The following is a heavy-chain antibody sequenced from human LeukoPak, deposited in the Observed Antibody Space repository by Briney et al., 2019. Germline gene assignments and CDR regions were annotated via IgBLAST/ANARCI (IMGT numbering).Heavy chain of an antibody. Sequence: SETLSLTCTVSGGSINNFYWSWIRQPPGKGLEWIGYIYYSGNTNYNPSLKSRVTISVDTSKNQFSLQLSSVTTADTAVYYCARDGWSLDYWGHGTLVTVSS. D-gene: IGHD6-19*01. CDR1: GGSINNFY. CDR2: IYYSGNT. J-gene: IGHJ4*01. CDR3: ARDGWSLDY. V-gene: IGHV4-59*01.